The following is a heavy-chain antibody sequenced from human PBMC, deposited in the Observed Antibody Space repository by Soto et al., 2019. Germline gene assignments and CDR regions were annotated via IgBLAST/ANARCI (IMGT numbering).Heavy chain of an antibody. J-gene: IGHJ4*02. Sequence: PGESLKISCQASGYSFTAYWITWVRQMPGKGLEWMATIDPSDSYVDYSPSFRGHVTFSVDRSITTVYLQWNSLKASDSAMYFCTRRASSSFYHFDFWGQGALGTVSP. CDR2: IDPSDSYV. D-gene: IGHD2-2*01. CDR3: TRRASSSFYHFDF. CDR1: GYSFTAYW. V-gene: IGHV5-10-1*01.